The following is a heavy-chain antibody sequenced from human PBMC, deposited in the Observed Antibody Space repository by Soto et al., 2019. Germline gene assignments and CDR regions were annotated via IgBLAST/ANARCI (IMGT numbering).Heavy chain of an antibody. V-gene: IGHV3-15*01. CDR3: TTESSGYYRLLYYYYGMDV. J-gene: IGHJ6*02. Sequence: GGSPRLSCAASGFTFSNAWMSWVRQAPGKGLEWVGRIKSKTDGGTTDYATPVKGRFTISRDDSKNTLYLQMNSLKTEDTAVYYCTTESSGYYRLLYYYYGMDVWGQGTTVTVSS. CDR1: GFTFSNAW. D-gene: IGHD3-22*01. CDR2: IKSKTDGGTT.